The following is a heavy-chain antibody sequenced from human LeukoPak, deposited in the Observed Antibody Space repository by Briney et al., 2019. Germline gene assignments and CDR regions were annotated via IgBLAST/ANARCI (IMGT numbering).Heavy chain of an antibody. CDR3: ARPACSSTSCYLYFQH. Sequence: GESLKISCNASGYXFTSYWICWVRQMPGKGLEWMAIIYPANSDTRYSPSFQGQVTISADKSISTAYLQWSSLKASDTAMYYCARPACSSTSCYLYFQHWGQGTLVTVSS. CDR1: GYXFTSYW. J-gene: IGHJ1*01. D-gene: IGHD2-2*01. CDR2: IYPANSDT. V-gene: IGHV5-51*01.